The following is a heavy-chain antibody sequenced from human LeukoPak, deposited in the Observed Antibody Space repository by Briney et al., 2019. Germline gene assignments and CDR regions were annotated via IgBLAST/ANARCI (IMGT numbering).Heavy chain of an antibody. CDR3: ARLKGARYSSSTIMDV. J-gene: IGHJ6*03. Sequence: KTSETLSLTCIVSGGSITTSDNYWGWIRQPPGKGLEWIGSIHHSGSTYYNPSLKSRVTMSIDRSTNQFSLKLSSVTAADTAVYYCARLKGARYSSSTIMDVWGKGTTVTISS. V-gene: IGHV4-39*07. CDR2: IHHSGST. CDR1: GGSITTSDNY. D-gene: IGHD6-13*01.